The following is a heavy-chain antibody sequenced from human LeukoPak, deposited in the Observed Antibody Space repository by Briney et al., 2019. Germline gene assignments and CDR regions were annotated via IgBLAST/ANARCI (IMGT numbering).Heavy chain of an antibody. CDR1: GGSISSGSYY. CDR2: IYTSGST. CDR3: ARDRDYYYYYMDV. J-gene: IGHJ6*03. V-gene: IGHV4-61*02. Sequence: SETLSLTCTASGGSISSGSYYWSWIRQPAGKGLEWIGRIYTSGSTNYNPSLTSRVTISVDTSKNQFSLKLSSVTAADTAVYYCARDRDYYYYYMDVWGKGTTVTVSS.